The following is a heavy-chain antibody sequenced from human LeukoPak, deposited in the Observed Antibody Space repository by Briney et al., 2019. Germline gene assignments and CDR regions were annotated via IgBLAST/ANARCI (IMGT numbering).Heavy chain of an antibody. CDR2: IHYSGTA. CDR3: PRTRGGVTRETYYYYYYMDV. D-gene: IGHD3-16*01. J-gene: IGHJ6*03. V-gene: IGHV4-59*08. Sequence: SETLSLTCAVSGGSISGYSWSWIRQPPGKGLEYIGYIHYSGTANYTPSLKSRVTISVGTSKNQFSLKLSSVTAADTAVYYSPRTRGGVTRETYYYYYYMDVWGKGTTVTVSS. CDR1: GGSISGYS.